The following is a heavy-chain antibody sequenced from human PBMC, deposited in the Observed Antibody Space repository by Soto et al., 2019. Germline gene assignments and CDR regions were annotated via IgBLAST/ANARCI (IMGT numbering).Heavy chain of an antibody. V-gene: IGHV3-33*01. CDR2: IWADGNNK. J-gene: IGHJ4*02. Sequence: QVQLVESGGGVVQPGRSLRLSCAVSGFTFNTYGFNWVRQAPGKGLEWVSVIWADGNNKYYADSVKGRVTISRDSSKNRLYLQMNSLRVEDTAVYYCARIQLDTIMALDCWGQGTLVTVSS. CDR1: GFTFNTYG. CDR3: ARIQLDTIMALDC. D-gene: IGHD5-18*01.